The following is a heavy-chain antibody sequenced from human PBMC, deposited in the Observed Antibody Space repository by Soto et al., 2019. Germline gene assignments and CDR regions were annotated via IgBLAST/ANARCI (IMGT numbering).Heavy chain of an antibody. CDR3: AKEYGRLDY. CDR1: GFTFSDYY. CDR2: ISSSSGYT. D-gene: IGHD4-17*01. V-gene: IGHV3-11*06. J-gene: IGHJ4*02. Sequence: GGSLRLSWAASGFTFSDYYMSWIRQAPGKGLEWVSYISSSSGYTNYADSVKGRFTISRDNAKNSLYLQMNSLRAEDTAVYYCAKEYGRLDYWGQGTLVTVSS.